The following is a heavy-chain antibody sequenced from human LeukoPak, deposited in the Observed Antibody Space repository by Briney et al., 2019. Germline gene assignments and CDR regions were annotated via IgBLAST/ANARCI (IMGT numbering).Heavy chain of an antibody. D-gene: IGHD3-10*01. J-gene: IGHJ4*02. CDR1: GYTFTTYD. CDR2: MNPNSGNT. CDR3: ARRIRGAPTDY. V-gene: IGHV1-8*01. Sequence: RAASVKVSCKASGYTFTTYDLNWVRQATGQGLEWMGWMNPNSGNTGYAQKFQGRVTMTRNISITTAYMELSNLTSEDTAVYYCARRIRGAPTDYWGQGTLVTVSS.